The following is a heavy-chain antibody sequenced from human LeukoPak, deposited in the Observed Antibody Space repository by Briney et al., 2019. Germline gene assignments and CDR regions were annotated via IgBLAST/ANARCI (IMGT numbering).Heavy chain of an antibody. CDR2: IYYSGST. V-gene: IGHV4-39*01. J-gene: IGHJ4*02. D-gene: IGHD2-21*02. CDR1: SGSISSSSYY. CDR3: ATYYCGGDCYSGYFDY. Sequence: PSETLSLTCTVSSGSISSSSYYWGWIRQPPGKGLEWIGNIYYSGSTYYNPSLKSRVTISVDTSKKQFSLKLSSVTAADTAVYYCATYYCGGDCYSGYFDYWGQGTLVTASS.